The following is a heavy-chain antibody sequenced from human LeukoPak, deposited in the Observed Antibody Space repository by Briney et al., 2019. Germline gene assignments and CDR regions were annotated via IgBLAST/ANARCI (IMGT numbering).Heavy chain of an antibody. V-gene: IGHV4-59*01. CDR1: GGSISSYY. D-gene: IGHD6-13*01. Sequence: PSETLSLTCTVSGGSISSYYWSWIRQPPGKGLEWIGYIYYSGSTNYNPSLKSRVTISVDTSKNQFSLKLSSVTAADTAVYYCARERVAYSSSWSVNWFDPWGQGTLVTVSS. CDR3: ARERVAYSSSWSVNWFDP. J-gene: IGHJ5*02. CDR2: IYYSGST.